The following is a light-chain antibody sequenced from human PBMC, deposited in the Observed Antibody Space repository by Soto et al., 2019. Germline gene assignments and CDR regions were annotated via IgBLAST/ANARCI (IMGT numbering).Light chain of an antibody. J-gene: IGKJ1*01. CDR3: QQYGSPGT. Sequence: IVWPPSPGTLSLSPVERATLSGRASQSVSNNYLAWYQQKPGQDPRLLIYGEYNRATGTPDRFSGSASGTDFTPTISRLAPEDFAVYYCQQYGSPGTFGQGTKVDIK. CDR2: GEY. CDR1: QSVSNNY. V-gene: IGKV3-20*01.